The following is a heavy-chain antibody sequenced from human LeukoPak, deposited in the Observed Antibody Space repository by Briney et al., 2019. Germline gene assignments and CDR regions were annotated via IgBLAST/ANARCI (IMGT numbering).Heavy chain of an antibody. D-gene: IGHD3-22*01. J-gene: IGHJ4*02. CDR1: GGSFSGYY. CDR3: ARGPPRDYGTSGFYYNY. CDR2: IDHSGFT. V-gene: IGHV4-34*01. Sequence: SETLSLTCAAYGGSFSGYYWSWIRQPPGKGLEWIGEIDHSGFTNYNPSLKSRVAISVDTSKNQFSLKPSSVTAADTAVYYCARGPPRDYGTSGFYYNYWGQGTLVTVSS.